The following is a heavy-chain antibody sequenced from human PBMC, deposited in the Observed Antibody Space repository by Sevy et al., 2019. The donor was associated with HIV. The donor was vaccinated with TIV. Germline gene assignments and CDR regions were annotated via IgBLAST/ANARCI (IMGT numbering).Heavy chain of an antibody. CDR2: IWYDGSNK. CDR1: GFTFSSYG. V-gene: IGHV3-33*01. D-gene: IGHD6-13*01. CDR3: ARDGIPRGIVAAAGHDAFDI. J-gene: IGHJ3*02. Sequence: GESLKISCAASGFTFSSYGMHWVRQAPGKGLEWVAVIWYDGSNKYYADSVKGRFTISRDNSKNTLYLQMNSLRAEDTAVYYCARDGIPRGIVAAAGHDAFDIWGQGTMVTVSS.